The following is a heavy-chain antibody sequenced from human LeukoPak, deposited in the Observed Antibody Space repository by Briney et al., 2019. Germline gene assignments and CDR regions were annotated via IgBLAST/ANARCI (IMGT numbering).Heavy chain of an antibody. Sequence: SVKVPCKASGGTFSSYAISWVRQAPGQGLEWMGGIIPIFGTANYAQKFQGRVTITADESTSTAYMELSSLRSEDTAVYYCARDLGQYSGYDVDYYGMDVWGQGTTVTVSS. CDR1: GGTFSSYA. V-gene: IGHV1-69*13. CDR3: ARDLGQYSGYDVDYYGMDV. CDR2: IIPIFGTA. J-gene: IGHJ6*02. D-gene: IGHD5-12*01.